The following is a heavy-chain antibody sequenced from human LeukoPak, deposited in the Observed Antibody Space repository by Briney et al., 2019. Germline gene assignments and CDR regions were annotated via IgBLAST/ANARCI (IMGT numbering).Heavy chain of an antibody. CDR3: AREGVVVISTGSFDY. D-gene: IGHD2-15*01. CDR1: GYTSTSYG. V-gene: IGHV1-18*01. CDR2: ISAYNGYT. Sequence: ASVKVSCKASGYTSTSYGISWVRQAPGQGLEWMGWISAYNGYTNYAQKPQGRVTLTTDTSTSTAYMELRSLRSDDTAVYYCAREGVVVISTGSFDYWGQGTLVTVSS. J-gene: IGHJ4*02.